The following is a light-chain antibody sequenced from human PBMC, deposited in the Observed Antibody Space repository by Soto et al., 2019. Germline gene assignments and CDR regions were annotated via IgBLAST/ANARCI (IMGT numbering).Light chain of an antibody. CDR1: QGVSGS. CDR2: DAS. J-gene: IGKJ4*01. V-gene: IGKV3-11*01. CDR3: QQRTNWRLT. Sequence: EILLTHAPTTPSFSPGGRATLSPQTSQGVSGSLAWYQQKPGQAPRLLIYDASNRATGIPARFSGSGSGTDFTLTISSLEPEDFAVYYCQQRTNWRLTFGGGTKVDIK.